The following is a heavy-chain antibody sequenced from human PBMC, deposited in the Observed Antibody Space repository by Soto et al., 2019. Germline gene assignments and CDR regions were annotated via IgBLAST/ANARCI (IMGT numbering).Heavy chain of an antibody. Sequence: PSETLSLTCSVSGGSVSSANNYWSWVRQPPGKGLEWIGYIYNSGSTNYNPSLKGRVTISLDTSKNQFSLKLSSVTAADTAVYYCARDSLTGNWFDPWGQGTLVTVSS. J-gene: IGHJ5*02. CDR1: GGSVSSANNY. CDR2: IYNSGST. V-gene: IGHV4-61*01. CDR3: ARDSLTGNWFDP. D-gene: IGHD2-8*02.